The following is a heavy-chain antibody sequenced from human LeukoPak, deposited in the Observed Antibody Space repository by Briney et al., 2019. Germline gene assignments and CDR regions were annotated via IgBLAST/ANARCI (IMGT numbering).Heavy chain of an antibody. D-gene: IGHD1-26*01. CDR2: MNPNSGNT. J-gene: IGHJ4*02. CDR1: RYTFTSYD. CDR3: ARVLGIVGATTGFNY. V-gene: IGHV1-8*03. Sequence: ASVKVSCKASRYTFTSYDINWVRQATGQGLEWMGWMNPNSGNTGYAQKFQGRVTITRNTSISTAYMELSSLRSEDTAVYYCARVLGIVGATTGFNYWGQGTLVTVSS.